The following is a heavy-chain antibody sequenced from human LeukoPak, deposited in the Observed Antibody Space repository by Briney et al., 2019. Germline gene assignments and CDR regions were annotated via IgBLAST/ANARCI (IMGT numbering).Heavy chain of an antibody. D-gene: IGHD2-2*01. CDR1: GYTFTGYY. CDR2: IHPNNGGT. Sequence: GASVKVSCKASGYTFTGYYIHWLRQAPGQGLEWMGWIHPNNGGTSYAQKFQGRVTMTRDTSISTAYMELTTLTSDDTAVYYCARATSSWTYYDLDVWGQGTTVTVSS. J-gene: IGHJ6*02. V-gene: IGHV1-2*02. CDR3: ARATSSWTYYDLDV.